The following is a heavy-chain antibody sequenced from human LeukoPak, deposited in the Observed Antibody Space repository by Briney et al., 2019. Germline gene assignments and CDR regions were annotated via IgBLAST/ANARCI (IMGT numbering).Heavy chain of an antibody. CDR3: ARDNGYMDV. CDR2: IYTSGST. J-gene: IGHJ6*03. CDR1: GGSISSGSYY. V-gene: IGHV4-61*02. Sequence: PSQTLSLTCTVSGGSISSGSYYWSWIRQPAGKGLEWIGRIYTSGSTNYNPSLKSRVTISVDTSKNQFSLKLSSVTAADTAVYYCARDNGYMDVWGKGTTVTVSS.